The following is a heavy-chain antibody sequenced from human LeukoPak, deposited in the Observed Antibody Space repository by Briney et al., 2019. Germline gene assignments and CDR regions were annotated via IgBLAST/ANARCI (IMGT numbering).Heavy chain of an antibody. CDR2: ISAYNGNT. V-gene: IGHV1-18*04. CDR3: ARGPYGDYVIDYYYGMDV. Sequence: ASVKVSCKASGYTFTSYGISWARQAPGQGLEWMGWISAYNGNTNYAQKLQGRVTMTTDTSTSTAYMELRSLRSDDTAVYYCARGPYGDYVIDYYYGMDVWRQGTTVTVSS. CDR1: GYTFTSYG. D-gene: IGHD4-17*01. J-gene: IGHJ6*02.